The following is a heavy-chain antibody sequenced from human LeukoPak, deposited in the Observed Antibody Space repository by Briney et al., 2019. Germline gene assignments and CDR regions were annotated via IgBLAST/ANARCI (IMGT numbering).Heavy chain of an antibody. J-gene: IGHJ6*02. D-gene: IGHD3-10*01. Sequence: ETLSLTCAVSGGSISSSNWWSWVRQPPGKGLEWIGESYHSGSTNYNPSLKSRVTISVDKSKNQFSLKLSSVTAADTAVYYCASFASPGYYCYGMDVWGQGTTVTVSS. CDR2: SYHSGST. V-gene: IGHV4-4*02. CDR3: ASFASPGYYCYGMDV. CDR1: GGSISSSNW.